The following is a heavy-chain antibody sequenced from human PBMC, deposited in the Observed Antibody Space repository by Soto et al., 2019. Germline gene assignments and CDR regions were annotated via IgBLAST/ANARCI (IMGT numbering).Heavy chain of an antibody. D-gene: IGHD5-18*01. J-gene: IGHJ5*02. V-gene: IGHV4-4*03. CDR1: GGSISSSNW. CDR2: IYHSGST. Sequence: PETLSLTCAVSGGSISSSNWWSWVRQPPGKGLEWIGEIYHSGSTNYNPSLKSRVTISVDKSKNQFSLKLSSVTAADTAVYYCARDGGYSYGYRFDPWGQGTLVTVSS. CDR3: ARDGGYSYGYRFDP.